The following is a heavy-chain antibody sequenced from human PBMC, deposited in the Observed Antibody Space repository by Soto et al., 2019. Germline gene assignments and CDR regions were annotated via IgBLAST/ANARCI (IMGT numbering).Heavy chain of an antibody. CDR3: ARVRYCSGGNCYPYNWFDP. Sequence: SVKVSCKASGGTFSSYAISWVRQAPGQGLEWMGGIIPIFGTANYAQKFQGRVTITADKSTSTAYMELSSLRSEDTAVYYCARVRYCSGGNCYPYNWFDPSGQGTLVTVSS. CDR1: GGTFSSYA. D-gene: IGHD2-15*01. J-gene: IGHJ5*02. V-gene: IGHV1-69*06. CDR2: IIPIFGTA.